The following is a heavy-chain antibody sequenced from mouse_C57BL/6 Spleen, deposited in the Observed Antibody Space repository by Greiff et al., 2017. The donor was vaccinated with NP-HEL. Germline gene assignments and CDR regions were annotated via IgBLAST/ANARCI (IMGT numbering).Heavy chain of an antibody. Sequence: ESGPGILQSSQTLSLTCSFSGFSLSTSGMGVSWIRQPSGKDLEWLAHIYWDDDKRYNPSLKSRLTIYKDTSRNQVFLKITSVDTADTATYYCARRADWYFDVWGTGTTVTVSS. CDR2: IYWDDDK. CDR3: ARRADWYFDV. V-gene: IGHV8-12*01. J-gene: IGHJ1*03. CDR1: GFSLSTSGMG.